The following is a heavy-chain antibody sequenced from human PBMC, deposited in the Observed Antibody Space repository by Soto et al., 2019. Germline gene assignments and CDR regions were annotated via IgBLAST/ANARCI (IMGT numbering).Heavy chain of an antibody. V-gene: IGHV4-30-4*01. Sequence: PSETLSLTCTVSGGSISSGDYYWSWIRQPPGKGLEWIGYIYYSGSTYYNPSLKSRVTISVDTSKNQFSLKLSSVTAADTAVYYCASKNYDFWSGFDYWGQGTLVTVS. CDR1: GGSISSGDYY. J-gene: IGHJ4*02. CDR3: ASKNYDFWSGFDY. CDR2: IYYSGST. D-gene: IGHD3-3*01.